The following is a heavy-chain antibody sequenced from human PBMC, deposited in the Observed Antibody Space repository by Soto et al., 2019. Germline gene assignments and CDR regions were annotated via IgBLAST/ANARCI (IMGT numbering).Heavy chain of an antibody. D-gene: IGHD1-26*01. V-gene: IGHV4-59*01. CDR2: IYYSGST. CDR3: ARGIAGAASGRAFDI. Sequence: SETLSLTCTVSGGYISNDYWSWIRQPPGKELEWIGYIYYSGSTNYNPSLKSRVTISVDTSKNQFSLRLNSVTSADTATYYCARGIAGAASGRAFDIWGQGTMVTVSS. J-gene: IGHJ3*02. CDR1: GGYISNDY.